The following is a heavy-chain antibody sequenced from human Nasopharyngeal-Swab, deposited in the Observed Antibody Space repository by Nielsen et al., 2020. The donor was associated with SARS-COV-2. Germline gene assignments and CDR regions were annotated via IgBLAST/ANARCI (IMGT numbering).Heavy chain of an antibody. CDR3: ARGRAIAVAGTWGYNWFDP. CDR2: INTNTGNP. V-gene: IGHV7-4-1*02. CDR1: GYTFTSYA. D-gene: IGHD6-19*01. J-gene: IGHJ5*02. Sequence: ASVKVSCKASGYTFTSYAMNWVRQAPGQGLEWMGWINTNTGNPTYAQGSTGRFVFSLDTSVSTAYLQISSLKAEDTAVYYCARGRAIAVAGTWGYNWFDPWGQGTLVTVSS.